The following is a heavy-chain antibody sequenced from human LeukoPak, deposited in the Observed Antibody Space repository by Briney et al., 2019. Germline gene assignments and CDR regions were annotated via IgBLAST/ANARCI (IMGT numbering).Heavy chain of an antibody. V-gene: IGHV3-21*01. J-gene: IGHJ3*02. D-gene: IGHD6-25*01. CDR2: ISSRSNYI. CDR1: GFTFSSYS. Sequence: GGFLRLSCAASGFTFSSYSMNWVRQAPGKGLEWVSSISSRSNYIYYADSVKGRFTISSDNAKNSLDLQMNSLRAEDTAVYYCAREIIAAAVYDAFDIWGQGTMVTVSS. CDR3: AREIIAAAVYDAFDI.